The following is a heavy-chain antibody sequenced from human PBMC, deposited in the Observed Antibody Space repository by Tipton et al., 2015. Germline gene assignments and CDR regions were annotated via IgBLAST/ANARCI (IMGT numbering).Heavy chain of an antibody. V-gene: IGHV5-51*01. CDR1: EYSFSSYW. CDR2: IYPGNSDT. D-gene: IGHD2-15*01. J-gene: IGHJ5*02. CDR3: ARRWREVHWVDP. Sequence: VQLVQSGAEVKKPGESLKISCKGSEYSFSSYWIAWVRQMPGKGLEWMGMIYPGNSDTRYSPSFQGQVTISVDRSTSTVFLHWRSLRASDTAMYYCARRWREVHWVDPWGQGTLVTVSS.